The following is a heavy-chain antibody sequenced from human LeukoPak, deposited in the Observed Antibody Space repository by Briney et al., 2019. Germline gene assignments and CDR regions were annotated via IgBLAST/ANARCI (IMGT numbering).Heavy chain of an antibody. CDR3: ARGQGELFSYLAWFDP. CDR1: IYTFTKYY. Sequence: ASVKVSCKASIYTFTKYYIHWVRQAPGQGLEWLGMIDPTDDSTTYAQKFQVRVTMTRDTSTSTVYMELTSLRSEDTAVYYCARGQGELFSYLAWFDPWGQGTLVTVSS. V-gene: IGHV1-46*01. D-gene: IGHD3-10*01. CDR2: IDPTDDST. J-gene: IGHJ5*02.